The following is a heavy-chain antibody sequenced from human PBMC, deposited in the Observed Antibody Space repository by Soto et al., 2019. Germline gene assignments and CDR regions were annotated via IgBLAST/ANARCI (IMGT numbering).Heavy chain of an antibody. CDR1: GYSFTSCW. CDR3: ARTATVSSDY. Sequence: PGESLKISCKGSGYSFTSCWISWVRQMPGKGLEWMGRIDPSDSYTNYSPSFQGHVTISADKSISTAYLQWSSLKASDTAMYYCARTATVSSDYWGQGTLVTVSS. CDR2: IDPSDSYT. D-gene: IGHD4-4*01. J-gene: IGHJ4*02. V-gene: IGHV5-10-1*01.